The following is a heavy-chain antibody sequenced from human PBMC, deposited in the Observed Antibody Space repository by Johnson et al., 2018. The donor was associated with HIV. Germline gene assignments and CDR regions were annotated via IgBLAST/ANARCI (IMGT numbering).Heavy chain of an antibody. CDR3: ARRRVAGDDAFDM. J-gene: IGHJ3*02. D-gene: IGHD6-19*01. Sequence: VQLVESGGGLVQPGGSLRLSCAASGFTVSSNYMSWVRQAPGKGLEWVSLIYSGGSTYYADSVKGRFTISRDNSKNSLYLQMNSLRGEDTAVYYCARRRVAGDDAFDMWGQGTMVSVS. CDR1: GFTVSSNY. CDR2: IYSGGST. V-gene: IGHV3-66*01.